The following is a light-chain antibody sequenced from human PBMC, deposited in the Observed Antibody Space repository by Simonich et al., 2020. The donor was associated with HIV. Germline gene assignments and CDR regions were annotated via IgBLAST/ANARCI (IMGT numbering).Light chain of an antibody. CDR2: DAS. V-gene: IGKV3-15*01. CDR1: QSVTST. CDR3: QQYNNRPLT. J-gene: IGKJ4*01. Sequence: EIVMTQAPATLSVSPGERATLSCRSSQSVTSTLAWYQQRPGQAPRLLIYDASTMATGIPARFSGSGSGTEFTLTISSMQSEDCAVYYCQQYNNRPLTFGGGTKVEIK.